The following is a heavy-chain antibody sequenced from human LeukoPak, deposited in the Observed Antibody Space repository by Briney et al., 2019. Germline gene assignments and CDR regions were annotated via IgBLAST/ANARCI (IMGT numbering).Heavy chain of an antibody. D-gene: IGHD3-22*01. CDR2: ISSSSSYI. V-gene: IGHV3-21*01. Sequence: GGSLRLSCAASGFTFGDHAMNWVRQAPGKGLEWVSSISSSSSYIYYADSVKGRFTISRDNAKNSLYLQMNSLRAEDTAVYYCARDRSTDSSGYYYSWGQGTLVTVSS. J-gene: IGHJ4*02. CDR3: ARDRSTDSSGYYYS. CDR1: GFTFGDHA.